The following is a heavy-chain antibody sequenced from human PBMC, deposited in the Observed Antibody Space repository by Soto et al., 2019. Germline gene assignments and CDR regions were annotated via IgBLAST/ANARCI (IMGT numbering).Heavy chain of an antibody. J-gene: IGHJ6*02. V-gene: IGHV1-46*01. Sequence: SVKVSCKASGYTFTSYYMHWVRQAPEQGLEWMGIINPSGGSTSYAQKFQGRVTMTRDTSTSTVYMELSSLRSEDTAVYYCARDLLSGAGTDYYYYGMDVWGQGTTVTVSS. CDR2: INPSGGST. CDR3: ARDLLSGAGTDYYYYGMDV. D-gene: IGHD6-19*01. CDR1: GYTFTSYY.